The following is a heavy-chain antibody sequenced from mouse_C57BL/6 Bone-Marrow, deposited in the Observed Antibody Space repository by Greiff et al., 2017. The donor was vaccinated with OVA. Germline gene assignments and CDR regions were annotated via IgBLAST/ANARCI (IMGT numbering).Heavy chain of an antibody. CDR2: ISNLAYSI. V-gene: IGHV5-15*01. CDR3: ARQKRSAYYFDY. CDR1: GFTFSDYG. J-gene: IGHJ2*01. Sequence: EVKLMESGGGLVQPGGSLKLSCAASGFTFSDYGMAWVRQAPRKGPEWVAFISNLAYSIYYADTVTGRFTISRENAKNTLYLEMSSLRSEDTAMYYCARQKRSAYYFDYWGQGTTLTVSS.